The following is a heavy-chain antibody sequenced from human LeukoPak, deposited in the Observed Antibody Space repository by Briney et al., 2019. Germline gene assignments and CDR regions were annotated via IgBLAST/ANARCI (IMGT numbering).Heavy chain of an antibody. Sequence: PSETLSLTCAVYGGSFSGYYWSWIRQPPGKGLEWIGEINHSGSTNYNPSLKSRVTISVDTSKNQFSLKLSSVTAADTAVYYCARISGGVYYYYYYGMDVRGQGTTVTVSS. V-gene: IGHV4-34*01. CDR3: ARISGGVYYYYYYGMDV. CDR1: GGSFSGYY. J-gene: IGHJ6*02. D-gene: IGHD3-10*01. CDR2: INHSGST.